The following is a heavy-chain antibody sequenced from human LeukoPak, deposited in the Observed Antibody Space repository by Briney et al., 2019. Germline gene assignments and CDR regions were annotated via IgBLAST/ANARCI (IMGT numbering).Heavy chain of an antibody. CDR1: GGSISTGTDY. Sequence: SETVSLTCTDSGGSISTGTDYWSWIRQPAGKGLEWIGRIYTSGSTNYNPSLKSRVTISVDTSKNQFSLKLSSVTAADTAVYYCARESLGPPYYFDYWGQGTLVTVSS. D-gene: IGHD1-26*01. CDR3: ARESLGPPYYFDY. J-gene: IGHJ4*02. V-gene: IGHV4-61*02. CDR2: IYTSGST.